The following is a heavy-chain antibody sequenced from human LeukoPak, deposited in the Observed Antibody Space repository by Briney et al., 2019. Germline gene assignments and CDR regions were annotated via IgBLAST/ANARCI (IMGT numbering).Heavy chain of an antibody. CDR2: IRYDGSNK. Sequence: GGSLRLSCAASGFTFSSYGMHWVRQAPGKGLEWVAFIRYDGSNKYYADSVKGRFTISRDNSKNTLYLQMNSLRAEDTAVYYCAKARLPGPAAAETQALDYWGQGTLVTVSS. CDR3: AKARLPGPAAAETQALDY. V-gene: IGHV3-30*02. D-gene: IGHD6-13*01. CDR1: GFTFSSYG. J-gene: IGHJ4*02.